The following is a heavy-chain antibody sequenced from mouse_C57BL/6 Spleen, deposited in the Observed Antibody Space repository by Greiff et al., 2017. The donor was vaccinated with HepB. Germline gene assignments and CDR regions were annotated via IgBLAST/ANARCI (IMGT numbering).Heavy chain of an antibody. V-gene: IGHV3-6*01. CDR2: ISYDGSN. CDR1: GYSITSGYY. CDR3: ARDDPYFDY. Sequence: VQLKESGPGLVKPSQSLSLTCSVTGYSITSGYYWNWIRQFPGNKLEWMGYISYDGSNNYNPSLKNRISITRDTSKNQFFLKLNSVPTEDTATYYCARDDPYFDYWGQGTTLTVSS. J-gene: IGHJ2*01.